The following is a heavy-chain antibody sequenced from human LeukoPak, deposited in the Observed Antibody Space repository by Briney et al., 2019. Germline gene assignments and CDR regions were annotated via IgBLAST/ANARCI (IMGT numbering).Heavy chain of an antibody. V-gene: IGHV4-59*01. D-gene: IGHD6-19*01. J-gene: IGHJ4*02. CDR3: ARDNSGGVWYGWVDY. Sequence: SETLSLTCTVSGGSISSYYWSWIRQPPGKGLEWIGYIYYSGSTNYNPSLKSRVTISVDTSKNQFSLKLSSVTAADTAVYYCARDNSGGVWYGWVDYWGQGTLVTVSS. CDR2: IYYSGST. CDR1: GGSISSYY.